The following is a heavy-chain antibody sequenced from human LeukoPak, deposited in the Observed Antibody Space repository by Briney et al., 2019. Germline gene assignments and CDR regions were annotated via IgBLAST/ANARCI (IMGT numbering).Heavy chain of an antibody. CDR2: IYYSGST. CDR1: GGSISNYY. CDR3: VGATRADYFDY. Sequence: SETLSLTCTVSGGSISNYYWSWIRQPPGKGLEWIGSIYYSGSTYYNPSLKSRVTISVDTSKNQFSLKLSSVTAADTAVYYCVGATRADYFDYWGQGTLVTVSS. J-gene: IGHJ4*02. V-gene: IGHV4-59*05. D-gene: IGHD1-26*01.